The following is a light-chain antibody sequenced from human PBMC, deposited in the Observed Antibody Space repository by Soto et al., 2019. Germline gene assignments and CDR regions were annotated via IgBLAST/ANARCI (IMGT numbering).Light chain of an antibody. CDR2: AAS. Sequence: DIQMTQSPYSLSASVGGRVTITCRASQSISSYLNWYQQKPGKAPKLLIYAASSLQSGVPSRFSGSGSGTDFTLTISSLQPEDFATYYCQQSYSTQITFGQGTRLEIK. CDR3: QQSYSTQIT. V-gene: IGKV1-39*01. CDR1: QSISSY. J-gene: IGKJ5*01.